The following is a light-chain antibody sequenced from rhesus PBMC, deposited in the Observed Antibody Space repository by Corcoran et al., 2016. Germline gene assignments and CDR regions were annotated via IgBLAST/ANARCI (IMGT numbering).Light chain of an antibody. CDR3: MQSTKDPFT. CDR1: QSLLHSNGNPY. J-gene: IGKJ3*01. CDR2: KFT. V-gene: IGKV2S2*01. Sequence: DIVMTQTPLSLPVTPGEPPSISSRSSQSLLHSNGNPYLDWNLQRQGQSQRLLIYKFTNRESGVPDRFSGSGSGTDCTLKISRVEPEDVGVYYCMQSTKDPFTFGPGTKLDIK.